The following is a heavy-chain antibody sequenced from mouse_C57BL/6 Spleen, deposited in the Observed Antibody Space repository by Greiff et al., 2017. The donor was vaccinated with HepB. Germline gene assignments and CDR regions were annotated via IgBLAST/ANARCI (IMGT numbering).Heavy chain of an antibody. J-gene: IGHJ1*03. CDR1: GYTFTSYW. Sequence: QVQLQQPGAELVRPGSSVKLSCKASGYTFTSYWMHWVKQRPIQGLEWIGNIEPSDSENHYNQKFKDKATLTVDKSSSTAYMQLSSLTSEDSAGYYCAKSTYDYDVGLYFDVWGTGTTVTVSS. CDR3: AKSTYDYDVGLYFDV. V-gene: IGHV1-52*01. D-gene: IGHD2-4*01. CDR2: IEPSDSEN.